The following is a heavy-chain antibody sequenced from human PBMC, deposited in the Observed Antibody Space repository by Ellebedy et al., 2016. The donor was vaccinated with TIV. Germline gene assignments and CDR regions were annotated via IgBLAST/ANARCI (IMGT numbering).Heavy chain of an antibody. CDR1: GGSISSSNW. CDR3: ARGRSISMLRGGWFDP. D-gene: IGHD3-10*01. Sequence: MPSETLSLTCAVSGGSISSSNWWSWVRQPPGKGLEWSGEIYHSGSTNYNPSLKSRVAISVDTSKNQFYLKMSSVTAADTAVYYCARGRSISMLRGGWFDPWGQGTLVTVSS. V-gene: IGHV4-4*02. J-gene: IGHJ5*02. CDR2: IYHSGST.